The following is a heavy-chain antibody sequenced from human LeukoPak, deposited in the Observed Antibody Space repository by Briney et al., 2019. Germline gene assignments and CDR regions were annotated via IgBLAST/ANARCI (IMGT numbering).Heavy chain of an antibody. CDR2: IYYSGST. CDR3: ARGGSSSSRVDY. J-gene: IGHJ4*02. D-gene: IGHD6-6*01. CDR1: GGSISSGGYY. V-gene: IGHV4-31*03. Sequence: SQTLSLTCTVSGGSISSGGYYWSWIRQHPGKGLEWIGYIYYSGSTYYNPSLKSRVTISVDTSKNQFSLKLSSVTAADTAVYYCARGGSSSSRVDYWGQGTLVTDSS.